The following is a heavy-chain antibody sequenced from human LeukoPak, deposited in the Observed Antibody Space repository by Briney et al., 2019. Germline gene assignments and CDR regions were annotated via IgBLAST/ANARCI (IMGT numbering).Heavy chain of an antibody. Sequence: XWVRXAPGXGXEXMGXXNXSGGSTSYAQKFQGRVTMTRDTSTSTVYMELSSLRSEDTAVYYCAREYYYGSGSYYRDAFDIWGQGTMVTVSS. V-gene: IGHV1-46*01. J-gene: IGHJ3*02. CDR3: AREYYYGSGSYYRDAFDI. D-gene: IGHD3-10*01. CDR2: XNXSGGST.